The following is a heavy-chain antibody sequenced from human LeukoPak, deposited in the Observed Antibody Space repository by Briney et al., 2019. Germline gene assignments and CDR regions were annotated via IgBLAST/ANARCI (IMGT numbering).Heavy chain of an antibody. J-gene: IGHJ5*01. CDR3: ARGGASSKWLDS. V-gene: IGHV4-59*01. Sequence: PSETLSLTCTVSGGSLSNYYWSWIRQPPGKGLEWVGWVYYSGTTNYNPSLESRVTISVDMSENQFSLKLSSVTAADTAVYYCARGGASSKWLDSWGQGTLVTVSS. D-gene: IGHD2-2*01. CDR2: VYYSGTT. CDR1: GGSLSNYY.